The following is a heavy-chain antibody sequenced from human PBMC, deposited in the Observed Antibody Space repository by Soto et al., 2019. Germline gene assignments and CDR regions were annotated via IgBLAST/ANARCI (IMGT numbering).Heavy chain of an antibody. V-gene: IGHV3-66*01. D-gene: IGHD6-13*01. Sequence: GGSLRLSCAASGLTVSSNYLSWVRQAPGKGLEWVSFINSNGDIYHADSVKGRFTISRDNSKNMLHLQMSSLRAEDSAVYYCALSSSWPGFFDYWGLGTLVTVAS. CDR2: INSNGDI. CDR3: ALSSSWPGFFDY. J-gene: IGHJ4*03. CDR1: GLTVSSNY.